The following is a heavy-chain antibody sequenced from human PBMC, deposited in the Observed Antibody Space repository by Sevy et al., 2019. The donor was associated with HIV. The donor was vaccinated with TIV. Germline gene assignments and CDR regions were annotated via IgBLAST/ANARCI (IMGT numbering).Heavy chain of an antibody. CDR3: ANSRGRYAGSSWLYYYYALDV. Sequence: RGSLRLSCAASGFPFSRHGMHWVRQSPGKGLQWVAVISEDGSEKQYADSVKGRFTISRDNSKDTVYLQMSSLRLEDTAVYYCANSRGRYAGSSWLYYYYALDVWGQGTTVTVSS. CDR1: GFPFSRHG. J-gene: IGHJ6*02. V-gene: IGHV3-30*18. D-gene: IGHD3-16*01. CDR2: ISEDGSEK.